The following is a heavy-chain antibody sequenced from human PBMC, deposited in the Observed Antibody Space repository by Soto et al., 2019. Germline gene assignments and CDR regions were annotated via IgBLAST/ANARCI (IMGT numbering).Heavy chain of an antibody. D-gene: IGHD6-13*01. J-gene: IGHJ4*02. V-gene: IGHV4-59*01. CDR3: ARGDEYSSSWFDY. CDR1: GGSISSYY. Sequence: SWTLSLTCSVSGGSISSYYWSWILQPPGKGLEWIGYIYYSGSTNDNPSLKSRVTISVDTSKNQFSLKLSSVTAADTAVYYCARGDEYSSSWFDYWGQGTLVTVSS. CDR2: IYYSGST.